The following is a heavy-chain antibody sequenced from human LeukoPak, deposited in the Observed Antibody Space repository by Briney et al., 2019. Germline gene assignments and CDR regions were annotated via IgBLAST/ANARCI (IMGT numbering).Heavy chain of an antibody. D-gene: IGHD2-2*01. CDR2: IKQDGSEK. V-gene: IGHV3-7*01. CDR1: GFTFSSYW. J-gene: IGHJ4*02. Sequence: GGSLRLSCASSGFTFSSYWMSWFRQAPGKGLEWVANIKQDGSEKYYVDSVKGRFTISRDNAKNSLYLQMNSLRAEDTAVYYCARPYQPYYFDYWGQGTLVTVSS. CDR3: ARPYQPYYFDY.